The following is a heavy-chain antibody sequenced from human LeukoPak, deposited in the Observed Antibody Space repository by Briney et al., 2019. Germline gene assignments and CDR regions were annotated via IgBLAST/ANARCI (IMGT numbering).Heavy chain of an antibody. J-gene: IGHJ4*02. CDR1: GFTVSSYE. CDR3: ARVGCFAGYY. D-gene: IGHD3-9*01. CDR2: ISSSGSTI. Sequence: GGSLRLSCAASGFTVSSYEMNWVRQAPGKGLEWISYISSSGSTIYYADSVKGRFTISRDNAKNSLYLQMNSLRAEDTAVYYCARVGCFAGYYWGQGTLVTVSS. V-gene: IGHV3-48*03.